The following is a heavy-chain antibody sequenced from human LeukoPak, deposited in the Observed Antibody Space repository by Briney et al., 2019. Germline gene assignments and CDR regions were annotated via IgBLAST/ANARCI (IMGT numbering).Heavy chain of an antibody. CDR3: AKSRSAVAVAGSNY. J-gene: IGHJ4*02. Sequence: PGGSLRLSCASSGFTFNNYGMSWVRLAQGPGLEWVSGISGSGDNTYYADSVKGRFTISRDSSRDTLYLQMNSLRAEDTAVYYCAKSRSAVAVAGSNYWGQGTLVTVSS. V-gene: IGHV3-23*01. D-gene: IGHD6-19*01. CDR1: GFTFNNYG. CDR2: ISGSGDNT.